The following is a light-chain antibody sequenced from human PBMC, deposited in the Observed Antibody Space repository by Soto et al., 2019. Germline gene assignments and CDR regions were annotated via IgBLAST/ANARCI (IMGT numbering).Light chain of an antibody. CDR1: SSDVGGYKY. J-gene: IGLJ1*01. CDR3: SSYAGSNNYV. Sequence: QSVLTQPPSASGTPGQSVTISCTGTSSDVGGYKYVSWYQQYPGKAPKLMIYAVSKRPSGVPDRFSGSKSGNTASLTVSGLQADDEADYYCSSYAGSNNYVFGTETKV. V-gene: IGLV2-8*01. CDR2: AVS.